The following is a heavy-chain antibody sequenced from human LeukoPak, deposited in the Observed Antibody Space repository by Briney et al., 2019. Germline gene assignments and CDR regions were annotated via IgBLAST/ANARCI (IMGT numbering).Heavy chain of an antibody. Sequence: GGSLRLSCAASGFTFSSYSMNWVRQAPGKGLEWVSYISSSSSTIYYADSVKGRFTISRDNAKNSLYLQMNSLRAEDTAVYFCARGRVSSSTWYSTYYYYFYMDVWAKGPRSPSP. CDR3: ARGRVSSSTWYSTYYYYFYMDV. V-gene: IGHV3-48*01. D-gene: IGHD4-11*01. CDR2: ISSSSSTI. CDR1: GFTFSSYS. J-gene: IGHJ6*03.